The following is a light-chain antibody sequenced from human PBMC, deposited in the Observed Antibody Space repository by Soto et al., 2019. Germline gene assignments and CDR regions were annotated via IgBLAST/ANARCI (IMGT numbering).Light chain of an antibody. J-gene: IGKJ4*01. Sequence: DIQLTQSPSFLSASVGDRVTITCRASQDISNFLAWYEQKPGKAPKLLIYAASTLQSGVPSRFSGSGSGREFTLTISSLQPEDFATYHCQQLNSYPIATFGGGTKVEIK. V-gene: IGKV1-9*01. CDR2: AAS. CDR1: QDISNF. CDR3: QQLNSYPIAT.